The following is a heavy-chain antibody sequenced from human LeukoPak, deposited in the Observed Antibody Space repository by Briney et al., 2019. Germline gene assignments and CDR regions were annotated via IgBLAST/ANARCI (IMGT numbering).Heavy chain of an antibody. V-gene: IGHV4-34*01. Sequence: YTHTLINPPYRKSSSRYYGYISRHAPSKKQEGTGEISHSGSTNYHPPLNSPLTISVDTSKNQFSLKLSSVNAVDTAVYYCARLRLQARGGSGYDYGSVRHYFYFHGMDVWVKGTKV. CDR1: RKSSSRYY. D-gene: IGHD5-12*01. CDR3: ARLRLQARGGSGYDYGSVRHYFYFHGMDV. J-gene: IGHJ6*04. CDR2: ISHSGST.